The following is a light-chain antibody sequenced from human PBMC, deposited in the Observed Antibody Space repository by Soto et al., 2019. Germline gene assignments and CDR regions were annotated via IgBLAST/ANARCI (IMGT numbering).Light chain of an antibody. Sequence: DIQLTQSPSSLSASVGDRVTLTCRASESVSRHFYWYQQKPGKAPTRLIYSAASLQNRVPSRCSGGGAGTDVSLTISNLQPEDVATDYCQQRYGTLSLTFGQGTRLEIK. V-gene: IGKV1-39*01. CDR3: QQRYGTLSLT. J-gene: IGKJ5*01. CDR2: SAA. CDR1: ESVSRH.